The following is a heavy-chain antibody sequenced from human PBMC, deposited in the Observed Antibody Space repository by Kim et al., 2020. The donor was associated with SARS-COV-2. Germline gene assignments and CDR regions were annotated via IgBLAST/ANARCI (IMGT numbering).Heavy chain of an antibody. CDR3: VTIVRRGEPCYLDY. J-gene: IGHJ4*02. Sequence: GGSLRLSCAASRFTFGAYAMHWVRQAPGKGLEWVSGISWNSGSIGYADSVKGRFTISRDNAKNFLYLQMNSLRAEDTALYYCVTIVRRGEPCYLDYWGQG. CDR2: ISWNSGSI. V-gene: IGHV3-9*01. CDR1: RFTFGAYA. D-gene: IGHD3-10*02.